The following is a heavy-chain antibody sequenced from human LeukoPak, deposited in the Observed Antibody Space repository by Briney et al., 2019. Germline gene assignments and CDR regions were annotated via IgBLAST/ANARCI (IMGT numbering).Heavy chain of an antibody. CDR2: ISTSSSTI. CDR1: GFTFSSYS. J-gene: IGHJ4*02. Sequence: PGGSLRLSCAASGFTFSSYSMNWVRQAPGKGLEWVSYISTSSSTIYYADSVKGRFTISRDNAKNSLYLQMNSLRAEDTAVYYCARGPYYYDNSGYYYGLDYWGRGTLDTVSS. D-gene: IGHD3-22*01. CDR3: ARGPYYYDNSGYYYGLDY. V-gene: IGHV3-48*01.